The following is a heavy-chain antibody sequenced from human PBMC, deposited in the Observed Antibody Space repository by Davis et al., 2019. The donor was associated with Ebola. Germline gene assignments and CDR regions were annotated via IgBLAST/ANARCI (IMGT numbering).Heavy chain of an antibody. J-gene: IGHJ4*02. CDR1: GYTFTSYD. V-gene: IGHV1-8*01. CDR3: ARDSSWGFEYSSSSFTY. D-gene: IGHD6-6*01. CDR2: MNPNSGNT. Sequence: ASVKVSCKASGYTFTSYDINWVRQATGQGLEWMGWMNPNSGNTDYAQKFQGRVTITRDTSASTAYMELSSLRSEDTAVYYCARDSSWGFEYSSSSFTYWGQGTLVTVSS.